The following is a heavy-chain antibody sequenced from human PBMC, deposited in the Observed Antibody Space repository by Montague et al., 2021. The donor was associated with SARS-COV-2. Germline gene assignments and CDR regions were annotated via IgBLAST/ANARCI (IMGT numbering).Heavy chain of an antibody. J-gene: IGHJ4*02. CDR1: GGSIDGNH. V-gene: IGHV4-59*01. Sequence: SETLSLTCTVSGGSIDGNHWTWVRQSPGKGLEWIGQIGSTNYNPSLESRISTSVDTSKSQFSLNLASVTAAVSAIYYCAMLYGGGGGRGYWGQGTLVTVSS. CDR2: IGST. D-gene: IGHD4-23*01. CDR3: AMLYGGGGGRGY.